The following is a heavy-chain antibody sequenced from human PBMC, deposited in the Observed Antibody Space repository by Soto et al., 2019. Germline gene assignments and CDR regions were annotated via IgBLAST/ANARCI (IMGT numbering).Heavy chain of an antibody. CDR2: ISPMFGAA. J-gene: IGHJ4*02. CDR3: AREVQVHTPAFVY. Sequence: QVQLVQSGAEMKKPGSLVKVSCQSSGGTFNTYAMNWVRQAPGQGPEWMGDISPMFGAANYAPKFQGRFTITADESTGTSYMQLSSLTSEDTALYFCAREVQVHTPAFVYWGQGTLVTVSS. D-gene: IGHD3-10*01. CDR1: GGTFNTYA. V-gene: IGHV1-69*19.